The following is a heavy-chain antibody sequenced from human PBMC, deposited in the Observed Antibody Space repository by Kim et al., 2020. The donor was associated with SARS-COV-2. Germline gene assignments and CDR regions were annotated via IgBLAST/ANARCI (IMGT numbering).Heavy chain of an antibody. D-gene: IGHD3-9*01. CDR1: GGSVSSGSYY. V-gene: IGHV4-61*01. Sequence: SETLSLTCTVSGGSVSSGSYYWSWIRQPPGKGLEWIGYIYYSGSTNYNPSLKSRVTISVDTSKNQFSLKLSSVTAADTAVYYCARRVRGRYFDWSPRYGMYVWGQGTTFTDS. J-gene: IGHJ6*02. CDR2: IYYSGST. CDR3: ARRVRGRYFDWSPRYGMYV.